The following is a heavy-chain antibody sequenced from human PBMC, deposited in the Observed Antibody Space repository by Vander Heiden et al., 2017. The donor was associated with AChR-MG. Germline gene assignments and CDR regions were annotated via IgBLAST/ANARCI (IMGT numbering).Heavy chain of an antibody. CDR2: IYFSGST. Sequence: QVQLQESGPGLVKPSQTLSLTCTVSAGSISSGANYWSWIRQHPGKGLEWIGYIYFSGSTYYHPSLKSRVTISQDTSKNQFSLNLTSVTAADTAVYYCARDGGGYGHAFDYWGQGILVTVSS. CDR1: AGSISSGANY. J-gene: IGHJ4*02. CDR3: ARDGGGYGHAFDY. V-gene: IGHV4-31*03. D-gene: IGHD5-18*01.